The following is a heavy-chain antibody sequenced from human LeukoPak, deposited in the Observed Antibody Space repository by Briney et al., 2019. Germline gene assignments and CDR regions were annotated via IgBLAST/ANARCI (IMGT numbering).Heavy chain of an antibody. D-gene: IGHD2-8*01. V-gene: IGHV3-11*01. CDR1: GFSVSDYY. CDR2: ISYSGQTI. CDR3: STDPRLLIY. Sequence: GGSLRLSCAASGFSVSDYYMSWIRQSPRKGLEWVSYISYSGQTIYYADSVKGRFSISRDNAKNSLYLQMNALIADDTALYYCSTDPRLLIYWGHGTLVTVSS. J-gene: IGHJ4*01.